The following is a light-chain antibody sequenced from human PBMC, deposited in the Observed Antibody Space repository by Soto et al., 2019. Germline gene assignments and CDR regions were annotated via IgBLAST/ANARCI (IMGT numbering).Light chain of an antibody. CDR2: AAS. J-gene: IGKJ4*01. Sequence: AIPMTQSPSSLPASVGDRVTITCRASQDIRNDLGWYQQKPGKAPKLLIYAASSLQSGVPSRFSGSGSGTDFTLTISSLQPEDFASYYCLQEYNYPLTFGGGTKVEIK. V-gene: IGKV1-6*01. CDR1: QDIRND. CDR3: LQEYNYPLT.